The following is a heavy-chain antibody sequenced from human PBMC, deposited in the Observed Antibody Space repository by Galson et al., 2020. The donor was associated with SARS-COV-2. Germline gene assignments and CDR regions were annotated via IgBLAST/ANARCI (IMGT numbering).Heavy chain of an antibody. CDR2: ISTGRSDT. V-gene: IGHV3-21*01. D-gene: IGHD6-6*01. Sequence: GGSLRLSCEASGITFSDFTMNWVRQAPGKGLEWVSFISTGRSDTYYADSVKGRFIISRDNGKNSLSLQMNSLRAEDTAVYYCASSYQYSASSVIPIKKGFDYSGQGILVTVSS. CDR3: ASSYQYSASSVIPIKKGFDY. J-gene: IGHJ4*02. CDR1: GITFSDFT.